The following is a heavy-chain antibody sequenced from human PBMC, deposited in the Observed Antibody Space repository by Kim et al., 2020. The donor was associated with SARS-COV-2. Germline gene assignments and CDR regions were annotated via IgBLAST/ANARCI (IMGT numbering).Heavy chain of an antibody. D-gene: IGHD3-10*01. J-gene: IGHJ3*02. Sequence: KSRVTISVDTSKNQFSLKQSSVTAADTAVYYCARTLGFYGSGSPSDAFDIWGQGTMVTVSS. CDR3: ARTLGFYGSGSPSDAFDI. V-gene: IGHV4-31*02.